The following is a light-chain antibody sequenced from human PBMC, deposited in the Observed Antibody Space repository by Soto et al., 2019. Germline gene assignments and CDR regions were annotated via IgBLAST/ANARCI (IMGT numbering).Light chain of an antibody. CDR1: QTISTY. V-gene: IGKV1-39*01. CDR2: AAS. J-gene: IGKJ2*01. Sequence: DIQMTQSPSSLSASVGDRVTITCRASQTISTYLNWYQQNPGKAPKLLIYAASSLQSGVPSRFSGSESGTDFPLTISSLQPEDFATYYCQQSSGIPYTFGQGTKLEIK. CDR3: QQSSGIPYT.